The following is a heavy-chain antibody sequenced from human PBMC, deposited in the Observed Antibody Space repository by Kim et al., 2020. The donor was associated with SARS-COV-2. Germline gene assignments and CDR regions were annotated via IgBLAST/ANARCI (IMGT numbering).Heavy chain of an antibody. CDR1: GFTFSSYA. Sequence: GGSLRLSCAASGFTFSSYAMSWVRQAPGKGLEWVSAISGSGGSTYYADSVKGRFTISRDNSKNTLYLQMNSLRAEDTAVYYCAKSWAMIVVVENWFDPWGQGTLVTVSS. D-gene: IGHD3-22*01. CDR3: AKSWAMIVVVENWFDP. CDR2: ISGSGGST. V-gene: IGHV3-23*01. J-gene: IGHJ5*02.